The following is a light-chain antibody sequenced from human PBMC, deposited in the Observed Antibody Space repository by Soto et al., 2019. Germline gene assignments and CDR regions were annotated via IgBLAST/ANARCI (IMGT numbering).Light chain of an antibody. CDR3: SSYAGSNSVV. CDR1: SSDVGGYNY. CDR2: EVS. V-gene: IGLV2-8*01. Sequence: QSALTQPPSASGSPGQSVTISCTGTSSDVGGYNYVSWYQQHPGKAPKLMIYEVSKRPSGVPDRFSGSKSGNTASLTVSGLQAEDEADYYCSSYAGSNSVVFGGGIKLTVL. J-gene: IGLJ2*01.